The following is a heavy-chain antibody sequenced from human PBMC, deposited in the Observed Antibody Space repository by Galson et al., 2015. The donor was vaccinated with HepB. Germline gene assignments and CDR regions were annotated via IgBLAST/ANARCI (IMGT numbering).Heavy chain of an antibody. V-gene: IGHV1-2*06. CDR1: GYTFTGYY. CDR3: ARGGFDCSSTSCYWNYYYYYMDV. CDR2: INPNSGGT. D-gene: IGHD2-2*01. Sequence: SVKVSCKASGYTFTGYYMHWVRQAPGQGLEWMGRINPNSGGTNYAQKFQGRVTMTRDTSISTAYMELSRLRPDDTAVYYCARGGFDCSSTSCYWNYYYYYMDVWGKGTTVTVSS. J-gene: IGHJ6*03.